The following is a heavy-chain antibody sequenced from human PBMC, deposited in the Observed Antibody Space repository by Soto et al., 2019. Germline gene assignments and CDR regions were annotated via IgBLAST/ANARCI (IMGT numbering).Heavy chain of an antibody. V-gene: IGHV1-69*02. CDR1: GGTFSSYT. CDR2: IIPILGIA. J-gene: IGHJ4*02. CDR3: ARGQARYQLPAYFDY. Sequence: ASVKVSCKASGGTFSSYTISWVRQAPGQGLEWMGRIIPILGIANYAQKFQGRVTITADKSTSTAYMELSSLRSEDTAVYYCARGQARYQLPAYFDYWGQGTLVTVSS. D-gene: IGHD2-2*01.